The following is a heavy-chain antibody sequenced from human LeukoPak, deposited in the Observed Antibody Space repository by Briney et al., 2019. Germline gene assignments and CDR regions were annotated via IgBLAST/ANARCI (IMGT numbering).Heavy chain of an antibody. V-gene: IGHV3-33*01. Sequence: PGGSLRLSCAASGFTFSSYGMHWVRQAPGKGLEWVAVIWYDGSNKYYADSVKGRFTISRDNSKNTLYLQMNSLRAEDTAVYYCARARGDRSGGSCYLLYYWGQGTLVTVSS. CDR1: GFTFSSYG. J-gene: IGHJ4*02. CDR3: ARARGDRSGGSCYLLYY. D-gene: IGHD2-15*01. CDR2: IWYDGSNK.